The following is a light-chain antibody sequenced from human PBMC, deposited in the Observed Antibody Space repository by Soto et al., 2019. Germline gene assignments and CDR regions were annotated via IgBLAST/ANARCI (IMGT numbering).Light chain of an antibody. CDR2: YDS. V-gene: IGLV3-21*04. CDR1: NIGSKS. Sequence: SYELTQPPSVSVAPGKTARITCGGNNIGSKSVHWYQQKPGQAPVLVIYYDSDRPSGIPERFSGSNSGNTATLTISRVEAGDEADYYCQVWDSSSDHHNDVFGTGTKVTVL. J-gene: IGLJ1*01. CDR3: QVWDSSSDHHNDV.